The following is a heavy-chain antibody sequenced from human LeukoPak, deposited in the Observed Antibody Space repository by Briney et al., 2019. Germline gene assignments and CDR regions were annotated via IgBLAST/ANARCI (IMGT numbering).Heavy chain of an antibody. CDR3: TRNSGWYGLS. CDR2: IDYDGGSG. D-gene: IGHD6-19*01. V-gene: IGHV3-23*01. CDR1: GFTLSSYE. Sequence: GSLRLSCTVSGFTLSSYEMSWIRQAPGKGLEWVSSIDYDGGSGHYADSVKGRFTISRDNSNNTLFLHLNSLRGEDTAVYYCTRNSGWYGLSWGQGTLVTVSS. J-gene: IGHJ1*01.